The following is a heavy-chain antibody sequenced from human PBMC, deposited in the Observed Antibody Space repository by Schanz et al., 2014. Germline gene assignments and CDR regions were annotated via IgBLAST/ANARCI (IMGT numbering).Heavy chain of an antibody. CDR2: ISGLGEAT. J-gene: IGHJ4*02. Sequence: EVQLLASGGGLVQPGGSLRLTCLTSGFTFTDHAMSWVRQAPGKGLEWVSTISGLGEATFYSDSVKGRFTISRDNSKNTLFLQMSSLRAEDTAVYYCAKGRMTATNFFDSWGQGTLVTVSS. D-gene: IGHD1-7*01. CDR3: AKGRMTATNFFDS. V-gene: IGHV3-23*01. CDR1: GFTFTDHA.